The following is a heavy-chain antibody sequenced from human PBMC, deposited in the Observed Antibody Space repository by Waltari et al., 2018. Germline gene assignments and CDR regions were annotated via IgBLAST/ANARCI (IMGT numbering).Heavy chain of an antibody. J-gene: IGHJ6*04. CDR1: GGSFSGYY. CDR3: ARASITTPSGMDV. Sequence: QVQLQQWGAGLLKPSETLSLTCAVYGGSFSGYYWSWIRQPPGKGLEWIGEINHSGSTNYNPSLKSRVTISVDTSKNQFSLKLSSVTAADTAVYYCARASITTPSGMDVWGKGTTVTVSS. V-gene: IGHV4-34*01. D-gene: IGHD3-22*01. CDR2: INHSGST.